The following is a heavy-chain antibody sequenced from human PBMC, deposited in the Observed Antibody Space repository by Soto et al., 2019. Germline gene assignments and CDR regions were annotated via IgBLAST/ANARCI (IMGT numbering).Heavy chain of an antibody. V-gene: IGHV3-30*18. CDR2: VSYDGSNK. CDR3: AKDLRVAGTFDV. Sequence: QVQLVESGGGVVQPGRSLRLSCAASGFTFSSYGMHWVRQAPGKGLEWVAVVSYDGSNKYYAESVKGRFTISRDNSKNTLYLQMNSLRAEDTAVYYCAKDLRVAGTFDVWGQGTMVTVSS. D-gene: IGHD6-19*01. J-gene: IGHJ3*01. CDR1: GFTFSSYG.